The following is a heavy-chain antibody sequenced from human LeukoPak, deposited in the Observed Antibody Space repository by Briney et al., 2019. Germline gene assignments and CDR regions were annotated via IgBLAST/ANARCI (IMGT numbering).Heavy chain of an antibody. J-gene: IGHJ4*02. D-gene: IGHD3-10*01. CDR1: GFTFSDYN. CDR2: ISSSSSYI. CDR3: ARAATPGDY. Sequence: KAGGSLRLSCAASGFTFSDYNMRWIRQAPGKGLEWVSSISSSSSYIYYADSVKGRFTISRDNAKNSLYLQMNSLRAEDTAVYYCARAATPGDYWGQGTLVTVSS. V-gene: IGHV3-21*01.